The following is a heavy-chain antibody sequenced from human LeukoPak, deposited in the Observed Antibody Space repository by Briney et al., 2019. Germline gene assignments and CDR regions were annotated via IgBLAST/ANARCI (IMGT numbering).Heavy chain of an antibody. CDR1: GYTFTNYD. J-gene: IGHJ4*02. Sequence: ASVKVSCKASGYTFTNYDINWARQAPGQGLEWMGWINPNSGGTNYAQKFQGRVTMTRDTSISTAYMELSRLRSDDTAVYYCARGVGATSNFFDYWGQGTLVTVSS. CDR2: INPNSGGT. V-gene: IGHV1-2*02. CDR3: ARGVGATSNFFDY. D-gene: IGHD1-26*01.